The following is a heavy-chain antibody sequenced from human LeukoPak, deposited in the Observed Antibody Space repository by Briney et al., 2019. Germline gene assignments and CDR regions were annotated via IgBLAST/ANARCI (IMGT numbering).Heavy chain of an antibody. D-gene: IGHD1-26*01. CDR1: GLTSSAFY. V-gene: IGHV3-11*06. J-gene: IGHJ5*02. CDR2: IRSGTTYT. CDR3: ARQGIVGAATGSWFDP. Sequence: GSLNLSCAASGLTSSAFYISWIRQAPGRGLECASYIRSGTTYTNYADSVKGRCAISRDNAKKSLYLQMNSLRDEDTAVYYCARQGIVGAATGSWFDPWGQGTLVTVSS.